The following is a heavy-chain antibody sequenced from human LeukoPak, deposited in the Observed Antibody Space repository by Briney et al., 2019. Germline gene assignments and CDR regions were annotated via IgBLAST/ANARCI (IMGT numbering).Heavy chain of an antibody. D-gene: IGHD6-13*01. V-gene: IGHV3-21*01. CDR3: ARDQGPDGYSSSWYSYYFDY. CDR1: GFTFSSYS. CDR2: ISSGSSYI. Sequence: GGSLRLSCAASGFTFSSYSMNWVRQAPGKGLEWVSSISSGSSYIYYADSVKGRFTISRDNAKNSLYLQMNSLRAEDTAVYYCARDQGPDGYSSSWYSYYFDYWGQGTLVTVSS. J-gene: IGHJ4*02.